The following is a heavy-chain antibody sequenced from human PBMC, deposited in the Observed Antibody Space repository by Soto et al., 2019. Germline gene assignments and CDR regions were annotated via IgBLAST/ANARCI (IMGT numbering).Heavy chain of an antibody. J-gene: IGHJ5*01. CDR2: ISSGGLTT. Sequence: GGSLRLSCQASGFNFRMYEMHWVRKAPGKGLEGVSYISSGGLTTYYADFAEGRFTISRDNAKDSLYLHLNSLRVGDTAVYYCALYGTRGDWWGLGTQVTVSS. D-gene: IGHD3-10*01. CDR1: GFNFRMYE. V-gene: IGHV3-48*03. CDR3: ALYGTRGDW.